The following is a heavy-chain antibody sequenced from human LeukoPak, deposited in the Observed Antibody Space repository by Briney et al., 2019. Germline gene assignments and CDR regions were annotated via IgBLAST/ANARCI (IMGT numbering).Heavy chain of an antibody. CDR1: GGSISSYY. Sequence: SETLSLTCTVSGGSISSYYWSWIRQPPGKGLEWIGYIYYSGSTNYNPSLKSRVTISVDTSKNQFSLELSSVTAADTAVYYCARADYDSSGYYYAVNWFDPWGQGTLVTVSS. J-gene: IGHJ5*02. CDR3: ARADYDSSGYYYAVNWFDP. D-gene: IGHD3-22*01. V-gene: IGHV4-59*01. CDR2: IYYSGST.